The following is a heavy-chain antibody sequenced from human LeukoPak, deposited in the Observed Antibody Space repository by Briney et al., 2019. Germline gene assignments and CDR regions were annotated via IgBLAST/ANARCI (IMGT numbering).Heavy chain of an antibody. J-gene: IGHJ4*02. CDR3: AKFSSGWSGGYFDF. CDR2: TSGSGGST. CDR1: GFTFSNYA. Sequence: GGSLRLSCAASGFTFSNYAMSWVRQAPGKGLEWVSGTSGSGGSTYYADSVKGRFTISRHNSKNTLYLQMNSLRVEDTAIYYCAKFSSGWSGGYFDFWGQGTLVTVSS. D-gene: IGHD6-19*01. V-gene: IGHV3-23*01.